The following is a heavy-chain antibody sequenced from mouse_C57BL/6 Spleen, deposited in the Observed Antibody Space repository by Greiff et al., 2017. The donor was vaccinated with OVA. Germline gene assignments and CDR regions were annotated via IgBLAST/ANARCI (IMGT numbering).Heavy chain of an antibody. J-gene: IGHJ3*01. CDR2: IDPSDSET. D-gene: IGHD2-4*01. CDR1: GYTFTSYW. Sequence: QVQLQQSGAELVRPGSSVKLSCKASGYTFTSYWMHWVKQRPIQGLEWIGNIDPSDSETHYNQKFKDKATLTVDKSSSTAYMQLSSLTSEDSAVYYCAREGDDYEGGCAYWGQGTLVTVSA. CDR3: AREGDDYEGGCAY. V-gene: IGHV1-52*01.